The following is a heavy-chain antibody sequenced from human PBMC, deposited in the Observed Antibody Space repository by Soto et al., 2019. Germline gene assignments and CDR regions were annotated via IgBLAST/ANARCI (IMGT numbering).Heavy chain of an antibody. CDR1: GGSISSSSYY. Sequence: QLQLQESGPGLVKPSETLSLTCTVSGGSISSSSYYWGWIRQPPGKGLEWIGSIYYSGSTYYNPSLKSRVTISVDTSKNQFSLKLSSVTAADTAVYYCAGQELRFLEWQWGYWGQGTLVTVSS. D-gene: IGHD3-3*01. J-gene: IGHJ4*02. CDR3: AGQELRFLEWQWGY. V-gene: IGHV4-39*01. CDR2: IYYSGST.